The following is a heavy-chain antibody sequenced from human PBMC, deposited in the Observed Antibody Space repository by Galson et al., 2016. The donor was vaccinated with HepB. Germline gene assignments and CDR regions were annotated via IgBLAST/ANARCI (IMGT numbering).Heavy chain of an antibody. J-gene: IGHJ5*02. CDR3: ARWSGSDESGWLLDT. CDR2: IYSGGDT. Sequence: SLRLSCAASGFIVSNAYMSWVRQAPGKGLEWVSVIYSGGDTYYADSVKGRFTITRDNGENSLYLVMNRLRAEDTAAYYCARWSGSDESGWLLDTWGQGTLVTVSS. D-gene: IGHD6-19*01. V-gene: IGHV3-53*01. CDR1: GFIVSNAY.